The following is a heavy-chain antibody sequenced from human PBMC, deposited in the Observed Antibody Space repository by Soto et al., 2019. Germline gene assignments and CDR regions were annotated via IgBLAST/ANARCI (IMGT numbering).Heavy chain of an antibody. Sequence: HPGGSLRLSCAASGFTFSSYAMHWVRQAPGKGLEWVAVISYDGSNKYYADSVKGRFTISRDNSKNTLYLQMNSLRAEDTAVYYCARDVPGGVGATYYFDYWGQGTLVTVSS. J-gene: IGHJ4*02. V-gene: IGHV3-30-3*01. CDR2: ISYDGSNK. D-gene: IGHD1-26*01. CDR1: GFTFSSYA. CDR3: ARDVPGGVGATYYFDY.